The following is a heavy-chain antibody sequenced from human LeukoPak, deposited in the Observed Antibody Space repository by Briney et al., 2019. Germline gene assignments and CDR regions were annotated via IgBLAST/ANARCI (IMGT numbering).Heavy chain of an antibody. CDR3: ARGESYRVRGAHVRRFDP. J-gene: IGHJ5*02. D-gene: IGHD3-10*01. Sequence: NPSETLSLTCTVSGGSITSGSYYWGWIRQPPGKGLEWIGSIYYNGGAYYNPSLKSRVTISVDTSKNQFSLKLSSVTAADMAVYYCARGESYRVRGAHVRRFDPWGQGTLVTVSS. CDR1: GGSITSGSYY. V-gene: IGHV4-39*01. CDR2: IYYNGGA.